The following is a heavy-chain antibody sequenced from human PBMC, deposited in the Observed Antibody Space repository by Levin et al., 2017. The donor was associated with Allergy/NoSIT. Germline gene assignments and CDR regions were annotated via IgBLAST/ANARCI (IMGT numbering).Heavy chain of an antibody. J-gene: IGHJ4*02. CDR3: AKEPNYCSSTSCYLGGGDYCDY. CDR2: ISYDGSNK. D-gene: IGHD2-2*01. Sequence: GGSLRLSCAASGFTFSSYGMHWVRQAPGKGLEWVAVISYDGSNKYYADSVKGRFTISRDNSKNTLYLQMNSLRAEDTAVYYCAKEPNYCSSTSCYLGGGDYCDYWGQGTLVTVSS. CDR1: GFTFSSYG. V-gene: IGHV3-30*18.